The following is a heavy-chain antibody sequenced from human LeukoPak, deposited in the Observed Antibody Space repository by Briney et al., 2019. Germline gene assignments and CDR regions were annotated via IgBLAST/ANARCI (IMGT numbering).Heavy chain of an antibody. V-gene: IGHV3-23*01. D-gene: IGHD3/OR15-3a*01. J-gene: IGHJ4*02. CDR2: ISGTGDNT. CDR1: GLTFNIFA. Sequence: GGSLRLSCAASGLTFNIFAMSWVRQAPGKGLESVLVISGTGDNTYYADSVKGRFTISRDNSQNTLYLQMNSLRAEDTAVYYCARGTGYSVFDYWGQGTLGTVAS. CDR3: ARGTGYSVFDY.